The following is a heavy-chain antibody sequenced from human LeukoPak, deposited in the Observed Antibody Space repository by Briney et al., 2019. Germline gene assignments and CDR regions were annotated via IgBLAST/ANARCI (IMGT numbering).Heavy chain of an antibody. V-gene: IGHV3-11*01. Sequence: GGSLRLSCAASGFTFSDYYMSWIRQAPGKGLEWVSYISSSGSTIYYADSVKVRFTISRDNAKNSLYLQMNSLRAEDTAVYYCAGYHCSSTSCFRAGVDYWGQGTLVTVSS. CDR1: GFTFSDYY. CDR2: ISSSGSTI. D-gene: IGHD2-2*01. CDR3: AGYHCSSTSCFRAGVDY. J-gene: IGHJ4*02.